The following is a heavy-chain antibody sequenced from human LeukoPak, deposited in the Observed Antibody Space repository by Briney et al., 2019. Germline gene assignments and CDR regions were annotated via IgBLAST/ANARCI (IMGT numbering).Heavy chain of an antibody. D-gene: IGHD3-3*01. Sequence: SETLSLTCTVSGGSISSSSYYWGWIRQPPGKGLEWIGSIYYSGSTYYNPSLKSRVTIPVDTSKNQFSLKLSSVTAADTAVYYCARGRTLRFLEWLPHYFDYWGQGTLVTVSS. CDR1: GGSISSSSYY. V-gene: IGHV4-39*07. CDR3: ARGRTLRFLEWLPHYFDY. J-gene: IGHJ4*02. CDR2: IYYSGST.